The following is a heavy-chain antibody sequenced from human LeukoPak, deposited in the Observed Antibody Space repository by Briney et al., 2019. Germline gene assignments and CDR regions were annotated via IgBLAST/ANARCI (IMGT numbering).Heavy chain of an antibody. D-gene: IGHD2-8*02. Sequence: SETLSLTCAVYGGSFSGYYWSWIRQPPGKGLEWIGEINHSGSTNYNPSLKSRVTISVDTSKNQFSLKLSSVTAADTAVYYCARRRPSFNPGGVWVDPWGQGTLVTVSS. CDR1: GGSFSGYY. V-gene: IGHV4-34*01. J-gene: IGHJ5*02. CDR3: ARRRPSFNPGGVWVDP. CDR2: INHSGST.